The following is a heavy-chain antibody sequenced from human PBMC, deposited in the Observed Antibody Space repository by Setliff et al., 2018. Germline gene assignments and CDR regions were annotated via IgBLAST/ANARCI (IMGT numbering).Heavy chain of an antibody. CDR3: ARGAGWWDL. Sequence: SETLSLTCTVSGGAISNYYWSWIRQPPGKGLEWIGYIYSSGSTNYNPSLKSRVAISLDTSKSQFSLRLSSVTAADTAVYYCARGAGWWDLWGQGTLVTVSS. V-gene: IGHV4-4*08. J-gene: IGHJ5*02. CDR2: IYSSGST. CDR1: GGAISNYY.